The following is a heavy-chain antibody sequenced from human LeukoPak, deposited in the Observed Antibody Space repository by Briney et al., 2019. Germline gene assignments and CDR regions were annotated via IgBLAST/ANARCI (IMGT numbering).Heavy chain of an antibody. CDR2: IKQDGSEK. Sequence: PGGSLRLSCAASGFTFSDYWMSWVRQAPGKGLEWVANIKQDGSEKYYVDSVKGRFTISRDNAKNSLHLQMSTLRAEDTAVYYCAKAGYGSGSSSFDQWGQGTLVTVSS. D-gene: IGHD3-10*01. J-gene: IGHJ4*02. CDR3: AKAGYGSGSSSFDQ. CDR1: GFTFSDYW. V-gene: IGHV3-7*01.